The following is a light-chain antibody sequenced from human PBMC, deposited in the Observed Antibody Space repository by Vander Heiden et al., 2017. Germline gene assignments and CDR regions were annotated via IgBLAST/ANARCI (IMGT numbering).Light chain of an antibody. CDR1: QSVSSRY. Sequence: EVVLSRCRATLSFSRGERAALPCGASQSVSSRYLAWYQQKPGRAPRLLIYDASSRATGIPDRFSGSGSGTEFTLTISRLEPEDFAVYYCQQYGSSQYTFGQGTKLEIK. CDR2: DAS. V-gene: IGKV3D-20*01. CDR3: QQYGSSQYT. J-gene: IGKJ2*01.